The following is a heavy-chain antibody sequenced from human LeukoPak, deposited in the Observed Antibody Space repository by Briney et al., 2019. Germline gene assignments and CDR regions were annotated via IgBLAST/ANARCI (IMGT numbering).Heavy chain of an antibody. CDR2: IYYSGST. J-gene: IGHJ4*02. V-gene: IGHV4-59*01. CDR3: ARGWVTYDY. CDR1: GGSISSYY. Sequence: SETLSLTWTVSGGSISSYYWSWIRQPPGKRLEWIGYIYYSGSTNYNPSRESRVTISVDTSKNQFSLKLSSVTAADTAVYYCARGWVTYDYWGQGTLVTVSS. D-gene: IGHD4-23*01.